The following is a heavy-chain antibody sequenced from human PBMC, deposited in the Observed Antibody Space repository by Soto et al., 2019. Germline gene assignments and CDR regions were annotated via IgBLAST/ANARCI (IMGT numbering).Heavy chain of an antibody. CDR2: INSDGSST. J-gene: IGHJ4*02. CDR3: ATHLPNY. CDR1: GFIVSNKY. V-gene: IGHV3-74*01. Sequence: PGGSLRLSCVASGFIVSNKYMSWVRQAPGKGLVWVSRINSDGSSTYYADSVKGRFTISRDNAKNTLYLQMNSLRAEDTAVYYCATHLPNYWGQGTLVTVSS.